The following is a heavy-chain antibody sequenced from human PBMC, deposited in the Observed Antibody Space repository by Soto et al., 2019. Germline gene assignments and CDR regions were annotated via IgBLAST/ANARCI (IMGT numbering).Heavy chain of an antibody. Sequence: HPGGSLRLSCAASGFTFSSYAMSWVRQAPGKGLEWVSAISGSGGSTYYADSVKGRFTISRDNSKNTLYPQMNSLRAEDTAVYYCAKDPFTASYYFDYWGQGTLVTVSS. D-gene: IGHD2-21*02. J-gene: IGHJ4*02. CDR1: GFTFSSYA. CDR2: ISGSGGST. V-gene: IGHV3-23*01. CDR3: AKDPFTASYYFDY.